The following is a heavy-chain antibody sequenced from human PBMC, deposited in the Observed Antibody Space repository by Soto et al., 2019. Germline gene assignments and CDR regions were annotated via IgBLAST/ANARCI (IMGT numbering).Heavy chain of an antibody. CDR3: ARDPYCSGGSCYSGPYYYYMDV. J-gene: IGHJ6*03. V-gene: IGHV3-21*01. CDR1: GFTFSSYS. D-gene: IGHD2-15*01. Sequence: EVQLVESGGGLVKPGGFLRLSCAASGFTFSSYSMNWVRQAPGKGLEWVSSISSSSSYIYYADSVKGRFTISRDNAKNSLYLQMNSLRAEDTAVYYCARDPYCSGGSCYSGPYYYYMDVWGKGTTVTVSS. CDR2: ISSSSSYI.